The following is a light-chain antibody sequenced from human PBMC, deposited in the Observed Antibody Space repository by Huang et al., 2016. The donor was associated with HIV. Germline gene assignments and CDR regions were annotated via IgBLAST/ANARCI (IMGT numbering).Light chain of an antibody. V-gene: IGKV3-15*01. CDR1: QSVFTN. Sequence: PGESATLSCRASQSVFTNLAWYQQKPGQAPKLLIYGSSTRAAGIPARFSGSGSGTDFTLTISSLQSEDFAVYYCQQYNTSPRTFGQGTKVEV. CDR2: GSS. CDR3: QQYNTSPRT. J-gene: IGKJ1*01.